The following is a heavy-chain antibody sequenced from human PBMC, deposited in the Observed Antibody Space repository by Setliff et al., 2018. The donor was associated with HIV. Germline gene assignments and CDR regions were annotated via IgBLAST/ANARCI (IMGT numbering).Heavy chain of an antibody. CDR1: GYMFTGFH. CDR2: INPNSGGT. D-gene: IGHD3-10*01. J-gene: IGHJ1*01. CDR3: ARDWAEDYYGSGSFQH. V-gene: IGHV1-2*06. Sequence: SVKVSCKASGYMFTGFHVHWVRQAAGQGLEWMGRINPNSGGTKYAQKFQGRVTMTRDTSISTAYMELSRLRSDDTAVYYCARDWAEDYYGSGSFQHWGQGTLVTVSS.